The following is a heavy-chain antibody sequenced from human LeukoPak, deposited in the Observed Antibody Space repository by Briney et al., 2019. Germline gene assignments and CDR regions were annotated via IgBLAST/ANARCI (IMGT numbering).Heavy chain of an antibody. D-gene: IGHD5-18*01. CDR2: TSSTSSYI. V-gene: IGHV3-21*01. Sequence: GGSLRLSCAASGFTFSDYSMRWVRQAPGKGLEWVSCTSSTSSYIYYADSVRGRFTISRDNAKNSLYLQMNSLRAEDTAVYYCARGQLWQTGWFDPWGQGTLVTVSS. CDR3: ARGQLWQTGWFDP. J-gene: IGHJ5*02. CDR1: GFTFSDYS.